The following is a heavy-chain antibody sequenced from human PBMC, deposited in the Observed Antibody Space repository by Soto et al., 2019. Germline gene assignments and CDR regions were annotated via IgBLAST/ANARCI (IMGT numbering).Heavy chain of an antibody. CDR3: ARGGLQNDFWSGYLYYFDY. CDR2: TYYRSKWYN. D-gene: IGHD3-3*01. Sequence: SQTLSLTCAISGDSVSSNSAAWNWIRQSPSRGLEWLGRTYYRSKWYNDYAVSVKSRITINPDTSKNQFSLQLNSVTPEDTAVYYCARGGLQNDFWSGYLYYFDYWGQGTLVTVSS. J-gene: IGHJ4*02. CDR1: GDSVSSNSAA. V-gene: IGHV6-1*01.